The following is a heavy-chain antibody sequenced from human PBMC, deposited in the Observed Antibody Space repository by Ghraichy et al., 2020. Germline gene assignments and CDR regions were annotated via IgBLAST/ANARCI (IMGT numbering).Heavy chain of an antibody. J-gene: IGHJ4*02. V-gene: IGHV3-23*01. Sequence: GGSLRLSCAASGFTLSTYAMSWVRQPPGKGLEWVSAVSGSGVDTYYAESVKGRFTISRDNSKNMLYLQMNSLRAEDTAMYYCANTGYSSSSRFFEYWGQGAPVTVSS. CDR2: VSGSGVDT. D-gene: IGHD6-6*01. CDR1: GFTLSTYA. CDR3: ANTGYSSSSRFFEY.